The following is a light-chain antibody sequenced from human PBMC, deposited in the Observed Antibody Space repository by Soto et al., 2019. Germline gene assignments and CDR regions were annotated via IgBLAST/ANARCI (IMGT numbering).Light chain of an antibody. V-gene: IGKV1-6*01. CDR1: QAIGND. J-gene: IGKJ2*01. CDR3: LQDDNYPLT. CDR2: AAS. Sequence: AIQMTQSPSSLSASVGDRVTITCRASQAIGNDLTWYQQKPGKAPNLLIFAASSLQSGVPSRFSGSGSGTDFTLTISSLQPEDFATYYCLQDDNYPLTFGQGTKLDIK.